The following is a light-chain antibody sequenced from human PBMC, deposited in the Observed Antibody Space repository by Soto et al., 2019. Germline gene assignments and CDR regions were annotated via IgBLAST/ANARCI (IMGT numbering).Light chain of an antibody. V-gene: IGKV3-15*01. CDR2: GAS. CDR1: QSVNSN. CDR3: QQYINWSWT. J-gene: IGKJ1*01. Sequence: EIVMTQSPATLSVSPGERATLSCRASQSVNSNLAWYQQKPGQAPRLLIYGASTWATGVPARFSGSGSGTEFTLTISSLQSEDFAVYYCQQYINWSWTFGQGTKVDIK.